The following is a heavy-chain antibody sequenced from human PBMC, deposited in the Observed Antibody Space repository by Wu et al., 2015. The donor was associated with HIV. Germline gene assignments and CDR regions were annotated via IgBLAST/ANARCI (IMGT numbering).Heavy chain of an antibody. Sequence: QVQLVQSGAEVKEPGSSVRVSCKASGGTFSSDAVSWVRQAPGQGLEWMGKIIPVFGTTKYAQNLQGRVTISADESTRTVFMELSSLRSDDTAVYYCARPYSGYAYDVLDIWGQGTVVFVSS. V-gene: IGHV1-69*13. CDR1: GGTFSSDA. J-gene: IGHJ3*02. CDR2: IIPVFGTT. CDR3: ARPYSGYAYDVLDI. D-gene: IGHD5-12*01.